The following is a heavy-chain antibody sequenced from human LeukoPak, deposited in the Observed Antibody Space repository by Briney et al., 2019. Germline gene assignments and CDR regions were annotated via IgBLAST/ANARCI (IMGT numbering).Heavy chain of an antibody. CDR2: IYYSGST. J-gene: IGHJ6*03. CDR1: GGSISNSVYY. CDR3: ATHGGDVYHYYYVDV. Sequence: SETLSLTCTVSGGSISNSVYYWGWVRQPPGKGLEWIGSIYYSGSTYHNPSLKSRVTMSVDTSKNQFSLQLRSVAAADTAVYFCATHGGDVYHYYYVDVWGNGTTVTVTS. V-gene: IGHV4-39*01. D-gene: IGHD2-21*02.